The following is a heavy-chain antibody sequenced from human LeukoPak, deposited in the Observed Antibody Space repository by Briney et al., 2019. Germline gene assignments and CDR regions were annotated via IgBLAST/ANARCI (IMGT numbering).Heavy chain of an antibody. CDR3: ARRDSYGSINWFDP. Sequence: GESLKISCKGSGYSFTSYWIGWVRQMSGKGLEWMGIIYPGDSGTRYSPSFQGQVTISADKPISTAYLQWSSLKASDTAMYYCARRDSYGSINWFDPWGQGTLVTVSS. CDR2: IYPGDSGT. CDR1: GYSFTSYW. D-gene: IGHD5-18*01. V-gene: IGHV5-51*01. J-gene: IGHJ5*02.